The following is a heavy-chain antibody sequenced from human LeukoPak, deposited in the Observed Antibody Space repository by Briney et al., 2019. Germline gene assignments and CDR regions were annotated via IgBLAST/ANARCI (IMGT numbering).Heavy chain of an antibody. CDR1: GFTFSSYS. Sequence: GGSLRLSCAASGFTFSSYSMNWVRQAPGKGLEWVSSISSSSSYTYYADSVKGRFTISRDNAKNSLYLQMNSLRAEDTAVYYCARDSGYDSDTLDYWGQGTLVTVSS. J-gene: IGHJ4*02. V-gene: IGHV3-21*01. CDR3: ARDSGYDSDTLDY. D-gene: IGHD5-12*01. CDR2: ISSSSSYT.